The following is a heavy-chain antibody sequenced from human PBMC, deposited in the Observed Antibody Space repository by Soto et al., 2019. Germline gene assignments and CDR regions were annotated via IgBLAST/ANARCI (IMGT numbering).Heavy chain of an antibody. Sequence: SETLSLTCTVSGGSVRGSLYYWGWIRQPPGKGMEWIGNIFYRGNTYHNPSLKSRVTISVDTSKNQFSLRLSSVTAADTAVYYCARRVMGNIWYFDYWGQGTLVTVSS. CDR3: ARRVMGNIWYFDY. CDR1: GGSVRGSLYY. D-gene: IGHD2-21*01. J-gene: IGHJ4*02. V-gene: IGHV4-39*01. CDR2: IFYRGNT.